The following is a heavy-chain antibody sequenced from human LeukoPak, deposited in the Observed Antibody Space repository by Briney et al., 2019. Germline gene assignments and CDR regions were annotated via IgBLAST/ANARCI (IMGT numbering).Heavy chain of an antibody. Sequence: GGSLRLSCAASGYTFSCYSMNWVHQAPGKGLGWVSTFRSSSSYIYYAAFVKGRFTISRNNAKNSLYLQMNRLRSDAAVLYCCARCVEPPSVTDHDDLDIWGKGTMVTVSS. J-gene: IGHJ3*02. CDR3: ARCVEPPSVTDHDDLDI. D-gene: IGHD2-21*02. CDR2: FRSSSSYI. V-gene: IGHV3-21*01. CDR1: GYTFSCYS.